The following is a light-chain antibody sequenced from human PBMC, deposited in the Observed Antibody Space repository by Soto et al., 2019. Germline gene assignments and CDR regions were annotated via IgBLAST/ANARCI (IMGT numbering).Light chain of an antibody. CDR2: DAS. CDR1: QSISSW. Sequence: DIQMTQSPSTLSASLGDRVTIACLASQSISSWLAWYQQNPGKAPKLLIDDASSLESRVPSRFSGSGSGTEFTLTISSLQPDDFRTYNRQQYNTYSATFGQGTKVEIK. J-gene: IGKJ1*01. CDR3: QQYNTYSAT. V-gene: IGKV1-5*01.